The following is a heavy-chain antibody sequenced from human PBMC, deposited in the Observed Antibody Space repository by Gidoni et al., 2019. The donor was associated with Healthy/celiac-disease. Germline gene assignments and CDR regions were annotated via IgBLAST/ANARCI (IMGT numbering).Heavy chain of an antibody. Sequence: EVQLLESGGGLVQPGGSLRLSCAASGFTFSRYAMSWVRQAPGKGLEWVSAISGSGGSTYYADSVKGRFTISRDNSKNTLYLQMNSLRAEDTAVYYCAKVITGATMVRVDAFDIWGQGTMVTVSS. CDR1: GFTFSRYA. CDR3: AKVITGATMVRVDAFDI. CDR2: ISGSGGST. J-gene: IGHJ3*02. D-gene: IGHD3-10*01. V-gene: IGHV3-23*01.